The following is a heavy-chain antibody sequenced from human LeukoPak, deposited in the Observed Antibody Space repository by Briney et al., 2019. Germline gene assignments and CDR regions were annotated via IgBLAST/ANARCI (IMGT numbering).Heavy chain of an antibody. D-gene: IGHD1-26*01. J-gene: IGHJ5*02. CDR3: ARRVGLDWFDP. CDR2: IYYSGST. CDR1: GGSISSYY. V-gene: IGHV4-59*08. Sequence: SETLSLTCTVSGGSISSYYWSWIRQPPGKGLEWIGYIYYSGSTYYNPSLKSRVTISVDTSKNQFSLKLSSVTAADTAAYYCARRVGLDWFDPWGQGTLVTVSS.